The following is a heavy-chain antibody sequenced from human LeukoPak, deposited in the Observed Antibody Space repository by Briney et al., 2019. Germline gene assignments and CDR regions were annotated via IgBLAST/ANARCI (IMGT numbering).Heavy chain of an antibody. V-gene: IGHV3-30*18. CDR3: AKLLYGPGSYSGQTFDI. CDR2: ISYDGSNK. CDR1: GFTFSSYG. Sequence: GGSLRLSCAASGFTFSSYGMHWVRQAPGKGLEWVAVISYDGSNKYYADSVKGRFTISRDNSKNTLYLQMNSLRAEDTAVYYCAKLLYGPGSYSGQTFDIWGQGTMVTVSS. J-gene: IGHJ3*02. D-gene: IGHD3-10*01.